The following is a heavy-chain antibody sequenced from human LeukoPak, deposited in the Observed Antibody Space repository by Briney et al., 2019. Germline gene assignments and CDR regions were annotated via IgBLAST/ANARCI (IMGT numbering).Heavy chain of an antibody. CDR1: GFTFSSFS. D-gene: IGHD3-9*01. CDR3: ARAQTMFWEFDGFDI. V-gene: IGHV3-69-1*01. Sequence: GGSLRLSCAASGFTFSSFSMNWVRQAPGKGLEWVATMTSTSTIYYAASVKGRFTISRDNARNSVYLQMNSLRDEDTAIYLCARAQTMFWEFDGFDIWGRGTKVTVSS. J-gene: IGHJ3*02. CDR2: MTSTSTI.